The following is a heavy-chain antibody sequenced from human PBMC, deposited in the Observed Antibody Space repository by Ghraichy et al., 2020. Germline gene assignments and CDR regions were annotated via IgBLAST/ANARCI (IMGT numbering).Heavy chain of an antibody. D-gene: IGHD6-13*01. V-gene: IGHV3-21*01. Sequence: GGSLRLSCAASGFTFSSYSMNWVRQAPGKGLEWVSSISSSSSYIYYADSVKGRFTISRDNAKNSLYLQMNSLRAEDTAVYYCARDSDSSSWYAEYFQHWGQGTLVTVSS. CDR2: ISSSSSYI. CDR3: ARDSDSSSWYAEYFQH. CDR1: GFTFSSYS. J-gene: IGHJ1*01.